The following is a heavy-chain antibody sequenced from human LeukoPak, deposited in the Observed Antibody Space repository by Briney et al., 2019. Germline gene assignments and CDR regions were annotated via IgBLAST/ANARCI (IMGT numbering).Heavy chain of an antibody. V-gene: IGHV1-46*01. D-gene: IGHD1-1*01. Sequence: ASVTVSCTASGYTFTIYYMHWVRQAPGQGLEWMGIINPSGGSTSYAQKFQGRVTMTRDTSTSTVYMELSSLRSEDTAVYYCARDAGTSRAFDIWGQGTMVTVSS. CDR3: ARDAGTSRAFDI. CDR2: INPSGGST. CDR1: GYTFTIYY. J-gene: IGHJ3*02.